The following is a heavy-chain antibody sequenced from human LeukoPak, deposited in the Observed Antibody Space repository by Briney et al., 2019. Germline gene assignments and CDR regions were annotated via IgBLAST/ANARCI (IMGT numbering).Heavy chain of an antibody. CDR2: IYTSGST. CDR1: GGSISSYY. CDR3: ARDLQLTHYYYYMDV. D-gene: IGHD5-18*01. J-gene: IGHJ6*03. V-gene: IGHV4-4*07. Sequence: PSETLSLTCTVSGGSISSYYWSWIRQPAGKGLEWIGRIYTSGSTNYNPSLKSRVTMSVDTSKNQFSLKLSSVTAADTAVYYCARDLQLTHYYYYMDVWGKGTTVTVSS.